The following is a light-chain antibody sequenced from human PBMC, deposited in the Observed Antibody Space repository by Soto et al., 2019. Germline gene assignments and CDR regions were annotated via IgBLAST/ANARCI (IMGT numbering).Light chain of an antibody. CDR1: SSDVGGYNY. CDR2: DVS. Sequence: SVRSQPASVSRSPGQSITISCTGTSSDVGGYNYVSWYQHHPGKAPKLLIYDVSNRPSGISNRFSGSKSENTASLTISGLQPEDEADYYCSSYTTSNTRQIVFGTGTKVTVL. J-gene: IGLJ1*01. CDR3: SSYTTSNTRQIV. V-gene: IGLV2-14*03.